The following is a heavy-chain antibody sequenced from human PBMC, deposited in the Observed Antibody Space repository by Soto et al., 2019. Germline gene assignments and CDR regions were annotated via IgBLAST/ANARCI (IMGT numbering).Heavy chain of an antibody. J-gene: IGHJ3*02. CDR3: ARDQGYSSSWYAFDI. CDR1: GFTFSSYA. D-gene: IGHD6-13*01. CDR2: ISGSGGST. Sequence: EVQLLESGGGLVQPGGSLRLSCAASGFTFSSYAMSWVRQAPGKGLEWVAAISGSGGSTYYADSVKGRFTISRDNSKNTLYLQMNSLRAEDTAVYYCARDQGYSSSWYAFDIWGQGTMVTVSS. V-gene: IGHV3-23*01.